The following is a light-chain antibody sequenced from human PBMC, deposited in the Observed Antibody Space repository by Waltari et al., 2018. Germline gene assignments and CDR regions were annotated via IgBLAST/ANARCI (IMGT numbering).Light chain of an antibody. V-gene: IGLV2-14*01. CDR1: SSDIGDYNY. CDR3: SSYSTTNTIV. Sequence: QSALTQPASVSGSPGQSLTISCTGTSSDIGDYNYFSWYQQRPGTAPQLMIFDVTNRPSGVSNRFSGSKSGNTASLTISGLRADDEAHYYCSSYSTTNTIVFGTGTKVTVL. CDR2: DVT. J-gene: IGLJ1*01.